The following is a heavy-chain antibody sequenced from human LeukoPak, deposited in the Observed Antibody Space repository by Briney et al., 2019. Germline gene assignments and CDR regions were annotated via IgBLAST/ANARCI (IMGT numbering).Heavy chain of an antibody. D-gene: IGHD3-3*01. V-gene: IGHV4-59*08. CDR3: ARLSYDFWSGYYNDDY. Sequence: PGGSLRLSCAASGFTFSDYYMSWIRQPPGKGLEWIGYIYYSGSTNYNPSLKSRVTISVDTSKNQFSLKLSSVTAADTAVYYCARLSYDFWSGYYNDDYWGQGTLVTVSS. J-gene: IGHJ4*02. CDR1: GFTFSDYY. CDR2: IYYSGST.